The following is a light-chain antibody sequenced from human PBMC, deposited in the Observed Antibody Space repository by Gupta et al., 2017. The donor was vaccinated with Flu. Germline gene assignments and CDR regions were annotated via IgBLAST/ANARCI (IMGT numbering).Light chain of an antibody. CDR2: WAS. Sequence: DIVMSQSPVSLAVSLGERATINCKSSRSVLNSSNNKNCLSWYQHKAGQPPKLLIHWASTRESGVPDRFSGSGSGTDFTLTISSLQAEDVAVYYCQQHYSAPQITFGQGTRLEIK. V-gene: IGKV4-1*01. CDR3: QQHYSAPQIT. CDR1: RSVLNSSNNKNC. J-gene: IGKJ5*01.